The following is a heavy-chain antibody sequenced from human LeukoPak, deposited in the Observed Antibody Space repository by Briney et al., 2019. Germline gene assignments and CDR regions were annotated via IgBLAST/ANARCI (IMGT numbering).Heavy chain of an antibody. Sequence: PSETLSLTCTVSGGSVSSSSYYWGWIRQPPGKGLERIGSIYYSGSTYYNPSLKSRVTISVDTSKNQFSLKLSSVTAADTAVYYCARVGPARRWLSTSQRASNWFDPWGQGTLVTVSS. J-gene: IGHJ5*02. V-gene: IGHV4-39*01. CDR2: IYYSGST. D-gene: IGHD6-19*01. CDR1: GGSVSSSSYY. CDR3: ARVGPARRWLSTSQRASNWFDP.